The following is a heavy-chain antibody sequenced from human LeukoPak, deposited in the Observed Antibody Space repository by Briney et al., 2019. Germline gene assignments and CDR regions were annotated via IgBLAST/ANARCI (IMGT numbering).Heavy chain of an antibody. D-gene: IGHD3-3*01. CDR3: ARVFWSGYYSDWFDP. V-gene: IGHV1-8*01. CDR2: MNPNSGNT. Sequence: ASVKVSCKASGYTFTSYDINWVRQATGQGLELMGWMNPNSGNTGYAQKFQGRVTMTRNTSISTAYMELSSLRSEDTAVYYCARVFWSGYYSDWFDPWGQGTLVTVSS. J-gene: IGHJ5*02. CDR1: GYTFTSYD.